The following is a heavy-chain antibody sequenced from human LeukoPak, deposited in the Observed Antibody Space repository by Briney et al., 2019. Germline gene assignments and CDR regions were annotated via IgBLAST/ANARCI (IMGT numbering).Heavy chain of an antibody. V-gene: IGHV3-33*01. D-gene: IGHD3-22*01. CDR1: GFTFSSYG. J-gene: IGHJ6*02. CDR2: IWYDGTKK. Sequence: PGGSLRLSCAASGFTFSSYGMHWVRQAPGKGLEWVAVIWYDGTKKYYADSVKGRFTISRDNSKNTLYLQMNSLRAEDTAVYYCAREPPPDSSGYRGYYYYGMDVWGQGTTVTVSS. CDR3: AREPPPDSSGYRGYYYYGMDV.